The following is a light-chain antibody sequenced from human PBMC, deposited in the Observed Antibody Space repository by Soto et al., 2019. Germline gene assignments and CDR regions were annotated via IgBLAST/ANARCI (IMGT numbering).Light chain of an antibody. CDR3: QTYDSSLRGSI. J-gene: IGLJ2*01. V-gene: IGLV1-40*01. CDR1: RSNIGAGYD. Sequence: QAVVTQPPSVSGAPGQRVTISCTGSRSNIGAGYDVHWYQQLPGTAPKLLIYVTNNRPSGVPDRFSGSKSDTSASLAITGLRAEDEADYYCQTYDSSLRGSIFGGGTKLTVL. CDR2: VTN.